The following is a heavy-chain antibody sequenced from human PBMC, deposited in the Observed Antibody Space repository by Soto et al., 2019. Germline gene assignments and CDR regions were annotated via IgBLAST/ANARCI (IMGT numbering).Heavy chain of an antibody. J-gene: IGHJ4*02. CDR1: GYIFPDYY. V-gene: IGHV1-2*02. CDR3: ARDSSEERWFGEFGGFDY. Sequence: ASVKVSCKASGYIFPDYYVHWVRQAPGEGLEWMGRINPNGGGTNYAQKFQGKVTMTRDTSISTAYMELSRLRSDDTAVYYCARDSSEERWFGEFGGFDYWGQGTLVTVSS. CDR2: INPNGGGT. D-gene: IGHD3-10*01.